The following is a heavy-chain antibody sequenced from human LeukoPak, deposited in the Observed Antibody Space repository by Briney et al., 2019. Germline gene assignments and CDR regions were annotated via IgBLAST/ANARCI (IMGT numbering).Heavy chain of an antibody. CDR2: ISYDGSNK. CDR3: AKDNDY. Sequence: GGSLRHSCAASGFTFSSYGMHWVRQAPGKGLEWVAVISYDGSNKYYADSVKGRFTISRDNSKNTLYLQMNSLRAEDTAVYYCAKDNDYWGQGTLVTVSS. CDR1: GFTFSSYG. V-gene: IGHV3-30*18. J-gene: IGHJ4*02.